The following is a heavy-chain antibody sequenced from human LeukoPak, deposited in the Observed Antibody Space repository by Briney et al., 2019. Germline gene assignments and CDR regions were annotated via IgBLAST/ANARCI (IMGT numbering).Heavy chain of an antibody. D-gene: IGHD3-16*02. Sequence: PGGSLRLSCAASGFTFSSYSMNWVRQAPGKGLEWVSYISSSGSTIYYADSVKGRFTISRDNAKNSLYLQMNSLRAEDTAVYYCARDDIMITFGGVIVHYFDYWGQGTLVTVSS. CDR2: ISSSGSTI. J-gene: IGHJ4*02. CDR1: GFTFSSYS. CDR3: ARDDIMITFGGVIVHYFDY. V-gene: IGHV3-48*04.